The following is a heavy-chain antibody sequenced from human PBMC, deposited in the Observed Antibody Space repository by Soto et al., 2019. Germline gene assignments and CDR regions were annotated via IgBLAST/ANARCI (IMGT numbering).Heavy chain of an antibody. V-gene: IGHV3-53*01. CDR2: LYSGGTT. J-gene: IGHJ4*01. Sequence: EVQLVESGGSFIQPGGSLRLSCAVSGFSVSRNFMSWIRQAPGKGLEWVSILYSGGTTYYTGSVEGRFTMSGDDSKNTVYLQMKNLSVEDTATYFCARVVLVGATPDYFDHWGQGSLVTVSS. CDR1: GFSVSRNF. D-gene: IGHD1-26*01. CDR3: ARVVLVGATPDYFDH.